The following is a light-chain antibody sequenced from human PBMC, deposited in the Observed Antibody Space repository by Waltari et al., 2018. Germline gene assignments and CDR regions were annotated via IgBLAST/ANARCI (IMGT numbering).Light chain of an antibody. CDR2: EVS. CDR3: SSYTSSSTLWV. Sequence: QSALTQPASVSGSPGQSITISCTGTSSDVGGYNYASWYQQHPGKAPKLMIYEVSTRPSGVSNRFSGSKSCNTASLTISGLQAEDEADYYCSSYTSSSTLWVFGGGTKLTIL. CDR1: SSDVGGYNY. V-gene: IGLV2-14*01. J-gene: IGLJ3*02.